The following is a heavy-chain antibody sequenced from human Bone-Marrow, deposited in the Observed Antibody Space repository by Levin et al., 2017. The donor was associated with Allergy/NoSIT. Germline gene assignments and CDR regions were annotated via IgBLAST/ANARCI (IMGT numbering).Heavy chain of an antibody. V-gene: IGHV4-34*01. CDR1: GGSFSGYF. Sequence: ESLKISCAVYGGSFSGYFWTWIRQPPGKGLEWIGEITHSGSTNYNPSLKSRVTMSLDTSKNQFSLRLNSVTAADMAVYYCVRGSIGDRLANWGQGTLVTVSS. D-gene: IGHD6-6*01. J-gene: IGHJ4*02. CDR3: VRGSIGDRLAN. CDR2: ITHSGST.